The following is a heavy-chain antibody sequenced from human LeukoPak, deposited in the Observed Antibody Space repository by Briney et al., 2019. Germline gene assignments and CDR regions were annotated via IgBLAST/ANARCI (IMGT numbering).Heavy chain of an antibody. CDR1: GGSISSYY. D-gene: IGHD3-3*01. CDR3: ARTRITIFGVVIPDAFDI. J-gene: IGHJ3*02. Sequence: SETLSLTCTVSGGSISSYYWSWIRQPPGKGLEWIGYIYYSGSTNYNPSLKSRVTISVDTSKNQFSLKLSSVTAAATAVYYCARTRITIFGVVIPDAFDIWGQGTMVTVSS. V-gene: IGHV4-59*01. CDR2: IYYSGST.